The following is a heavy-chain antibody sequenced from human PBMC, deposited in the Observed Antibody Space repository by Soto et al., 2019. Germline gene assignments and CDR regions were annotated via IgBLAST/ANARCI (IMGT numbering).Heavy chain of an antibody. Sequence: QVQLVESGGGVVQPGRSLRLSCAASGFTFSNYGMHWVRQAPGKGLEWVAVIWYDGSNKYYADSVKGRFTISRDNSKNTLYVQMNSLRGEDTAVYYCARDPSQGSGSYLDYWGQGTLVTVSS. D-gene: IGHD3-10*01. CDR3: ARDPSQGSGSYLDY. CDR1: GFTFSNYG. V-gene: IGHV3-33*01. CDR2: IWYDGSNK. J-gene: IGHJ4*02.